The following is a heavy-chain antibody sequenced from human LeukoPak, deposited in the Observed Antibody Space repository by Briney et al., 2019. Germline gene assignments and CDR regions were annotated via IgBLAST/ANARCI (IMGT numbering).Heavy chain of an antibody. D-gene: IGHD3-22*01. Sequence: PSETLSLTCTVSGGSISSYYWSWIRQPPGKGLEWFGYIYYSGSTSYNPSLKSRVTISVDTSNNQFSLKLSSVTAADTAVYYCARDTSGYRRGSFDYWGQGTLVTVSS. V-gene: IGHV4-59*01. CDR3: ARDTSGYRRGSFDY. J-gene: IGHJ4*02. CDR2: IYYSGST. CDR1: GGSISSYY.